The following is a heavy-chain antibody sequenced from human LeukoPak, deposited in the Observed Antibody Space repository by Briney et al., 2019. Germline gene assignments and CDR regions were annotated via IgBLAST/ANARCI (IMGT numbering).Heavy chain of an antibody. Sequence: GSLKLLFSGSGFTLDNHLKPLVRQAPGKGPVLGSTISGDEIWTSYADSVKGRFIISRDNTKDTLYLQMNSLRTEDTAVYYCAREYNSGPKQTDAFDIWGQGTMVTVSS. CDR2: ISGDEIWT. D-gene: IGHD3-22*01. CDR3: AREYNSGPKQTDAFDI. J-gene: IGHJ3*02. CDR1: GFTLDNHL. V-gene: IGHV3-74*01.